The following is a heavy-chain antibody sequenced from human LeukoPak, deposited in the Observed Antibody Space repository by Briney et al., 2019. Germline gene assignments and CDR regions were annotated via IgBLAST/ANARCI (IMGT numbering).Heavy chain of an antibody. J-gene: IGHJ4*02. CDR3: ARDGEAYYGSGSHFDY. V-gene: IGHV1-18*01. CDR2: INAYIGNT. CDR1: GYTFTSYG. Sequence: GASVKVSCKASGYTFTSYGISWVRQAPGQGLEWMGWINAYIGNTNYAQKLQGRVTMTTDTSTSTAYMELRSLRSDDTAVYYCARDGEAYYGSGSHFDYWGQGTLVTVSS. D-gene: IGHD3-10*01.